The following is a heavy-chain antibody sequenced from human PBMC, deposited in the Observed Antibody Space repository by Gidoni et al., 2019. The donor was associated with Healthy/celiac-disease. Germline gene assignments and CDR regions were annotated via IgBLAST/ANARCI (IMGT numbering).Heavy chain of an antibody. V-gene: IGHV1-69*01. CDR3: ARSVVLRFLEWPPDY. D-gene: IGHD3-3*01. CDR2: IIPIFGTA. CDR1: GGTFSSYA. J-gene: IGHJ4*02. Sequence: QVQLGQSGAEVKKPGSSVKVSCKASGGTFSSYAISWVRQAPGQGLEWMGGIIPIFGTANYAQKFQGRVTITAVESTSTAYMELSSLRSEDTAVYYCARSVVLRFLEWPPDYWGQGTLVTVSS.